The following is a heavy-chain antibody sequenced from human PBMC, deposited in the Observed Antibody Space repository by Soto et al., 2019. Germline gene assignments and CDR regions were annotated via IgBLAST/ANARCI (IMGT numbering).Heavy chain of an antibody. CDR1: GDSITTSGHL. CDR3: ARHEHGAFTINGFHV. Sequence: QVQLQESGPGLLKPSNTLSLTCTVSGDSITTSGHLWAWIRQPPGKGLEWIATISYSGTTFYNPSLKSRTTISVDSSTNPLPSSLVTVTAANTAMYYCARHEHGAFTINGFHVWVQGTKVTVSS. D-gene: IGHD2-2*01. CDR2: ISYSGTT. V-gene: IGHV4-39*01. J-gene: IGHJ3*01.